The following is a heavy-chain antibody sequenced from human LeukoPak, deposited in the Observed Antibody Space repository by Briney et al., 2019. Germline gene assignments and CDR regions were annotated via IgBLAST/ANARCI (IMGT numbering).Heavy chain of an antibody. Sequence: SETLSLTCTVSGGSISSSSYYWGWIRQPPGKGLEWIGSIYYSGSTYYNPSLKSRVTISVDTSKNQFSLKLSSVTAADTAVYYCARVTEYSSNSDAFDIWGQGTMVTVSS. D-gene: IGHD6-6*01. CDR3: ARVTEYSSNSDAFDI. CDR2: IYYSGST. CDR1: GGSISSSSYY. J-gene: IGHJ3*02. V-gene: IGHV4-39*01.